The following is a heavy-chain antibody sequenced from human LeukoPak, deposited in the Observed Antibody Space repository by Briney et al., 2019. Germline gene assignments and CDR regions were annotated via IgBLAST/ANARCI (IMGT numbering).Heavy chain of an antibody. D-gene: IGHD2-8*01. CDR1: GLNFRSFW. J-gene: IGHJ2*01. Sequence: GGSLRLSCAVSGLNFRSFWMSWARQAPGKGLEWVANIKQDETEKFYVDSVKGRFTISRDNAKNSLYLQMNSLRVEDSAVYYCARGFYFSMTELYYLDLWGRGTLVTVSS. CDR2: IKQDETEK. V-gene: IGHV3-7*04. CDR3: ARGFYFSMTELYYLDL.